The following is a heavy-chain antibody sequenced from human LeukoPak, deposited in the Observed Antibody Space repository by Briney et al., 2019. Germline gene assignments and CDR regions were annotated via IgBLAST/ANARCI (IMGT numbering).Heavy chain of an antibody. J-gene: IGHJ4*02. CDR3: ARYPPIPSSAGDY. D-gene: IGHD3-22*01. Sequence: GGSLRLSCAASGFTFSNYWMSWVRQAPGKGLEWVANINQYGNDKYYVDSVKGRFTISRDNAKNSLYLQMNSLRAEDTAVYYCARYPPIPSSAGDYWGQGTLVTVSS. CDR2: INQYGNDK. CDR1: GFTFSNYW. V-gene: IGHV3-7*01.